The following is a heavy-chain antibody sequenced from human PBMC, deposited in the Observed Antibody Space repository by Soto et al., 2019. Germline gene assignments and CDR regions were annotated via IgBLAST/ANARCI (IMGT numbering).Heavy chain of an antibody. CDR1: GGTFSNYA. CDR3: AGPLEGGTVNYGMDV. CDR2: IIPIFGAP. Sequence: QVQLVQSGAEVKKPGSSVKVSCKASGGTFSNYAISWVRQAPGEGLEWMGGIIPIFGAPNYAQKFQDRVTITADESRRTAYMELGSLRAEDTGVYYCAGPLEGGTVNYGMDVWGQGTTVTVSS. J-gene: IGHJ6*02. V-gene: IGHV1-69*12.